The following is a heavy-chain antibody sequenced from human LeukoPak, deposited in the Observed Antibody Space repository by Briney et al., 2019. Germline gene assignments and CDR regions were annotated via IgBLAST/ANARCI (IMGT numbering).Heavy chain of an antibody. D-gene: IGHD6-13*01. CDR1: GYSFTSYY. J-gene: IGHJ4*02. CDR2: INPSSGGT. V-gene: IGHV1-2*02. CDR3: ARDRGSSWYVDY. Sequence: GASVKVSCKTSGYSFTSYYIHWVRQAPGQGLEWTGWINPSSGGTEYAQKFQGRVTMTGDTSISTAYMELSRLRSDDTAVYYCARDRGSSWYVDYWGQGTLVTVSS.